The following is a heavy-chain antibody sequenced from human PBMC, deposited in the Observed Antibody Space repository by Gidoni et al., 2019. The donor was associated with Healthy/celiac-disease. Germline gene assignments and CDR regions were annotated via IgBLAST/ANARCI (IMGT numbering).Heavy chain of an antibody. Sequence: QVQLVQSGAEVKKPGASVKVSCKASGYTVTGYSMHWVRQAPGQGLEWMGWINPNSGGTNYAQQFQGWVTMTRDTSISTAYMELSRLRSDDTAVYYCARDRAHILTGYHDYYYYGMDVWGQGTTVTVSS. D-gene: IGHD3-9*01. J-gene: IGHJ6*02. CDR1: GYTVTGYS. CDR2: INPNSGGT. V-gene: IGHV1-2*04. CDR3: ARDRAHILTGYHDYYYYGMDV.